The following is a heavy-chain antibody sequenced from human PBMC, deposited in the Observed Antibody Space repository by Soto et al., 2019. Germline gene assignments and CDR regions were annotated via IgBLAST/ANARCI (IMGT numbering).Heavy chain of an antibody. J-gene: IGHJ4*02. CDR1: GFTFSSYA. CDR2: ISGSGGST. Sequence: GGSLRLSXAASGFTFSSYAMSWVRQAPGKGLEWVSAISGSGGSTYYADSVKGRLTISRDNSKNTQYLQMNSLRAEDTAVCYCAKDIVVLPADILLDYWGQGTLVTVS. CDR3: AKDIVVLPADILLDY. D-gene: IGHD2-2*02. V-gene: IGHV3-23*01.